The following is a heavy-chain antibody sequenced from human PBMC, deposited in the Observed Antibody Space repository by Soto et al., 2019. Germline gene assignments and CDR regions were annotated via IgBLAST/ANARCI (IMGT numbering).Heavy chain of an antibody. CDR3: ARGKGMEENYYYHGMDV. CDR1: GYSFSTYS. CDR2: INGANGNT. D-gene: IGHD1-1*01. Sequence: QVQVVQSGAEVKKPGASVKVSCKASGYSFSTYSMHWVRQAPGQGLEWMGWINGANGNTRYSQKFKDRVSISRDTAARKGYMELGRLRSEDTAVYYCARGKGMEENYYYHGMDVWGPGTTVIVSS. V-gene: IGHV1-3*01. J-gene: IGHJ6*02.